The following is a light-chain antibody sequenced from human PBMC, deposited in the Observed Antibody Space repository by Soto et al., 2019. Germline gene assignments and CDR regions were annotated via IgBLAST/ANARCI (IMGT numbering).Light chain of an antibody. CDR2: GNS. J-gene: IGLJ3*02. Sequence: QSVLTQPPSVSGAPGQRVTISCTGSSSNIGAGYDVHWYQQLPGTAPKLLIYGNSNRPSGVPDRFSGSKSGTSASLAITGLQAEDEADYYCQSYDSSRSGSGVFGGGNKLTVL. CDR3: QSYDSSRSGSGV. V-gene: IGLV1-40*01. CDR1: SSNIGAGYD.